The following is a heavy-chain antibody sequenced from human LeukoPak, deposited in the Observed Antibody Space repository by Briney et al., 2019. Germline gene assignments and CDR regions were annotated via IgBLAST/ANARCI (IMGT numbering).Heavy chain of an antibody. J-gene: IGHJ3*02. V-gene: IGHV4-59*08. D-gene: IGHD5-24*01. CDR2: IYHSEST. CDR3: ARLGKGGNGWLQFGTMAFDI. Sequence: SETLSLTCTVSGGSISSYYWSWIRQPPGKGLEWIGSIYHSESTYYNPSLKSRVTISVDTSKNQFSLKLSSVTAADTAVYYCARLGKGGNGWLQFGTMAFDIWGQGTMVTVSS. CDR1: GGSISSYY.